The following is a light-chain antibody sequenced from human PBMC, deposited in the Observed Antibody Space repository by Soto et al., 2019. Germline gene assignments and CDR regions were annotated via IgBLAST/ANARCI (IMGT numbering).Light chain of an antibody. J-gene: IGKJ1*01. V-gene: IGKV3-20*01. CDR3: EQYGSAAWT. CDR2: GAS. CDR1: QSVSSSY. Sequence: EIVLTQSPGTLSLSPGERATLPCRASQSVSSSYLAWYQQKPGQAPRLLIYGASSRATGIPDRFSGSGSGTDFTLTFSRLEPEDFAVYYCEQYGSAAWTFGQGAKVEIK.